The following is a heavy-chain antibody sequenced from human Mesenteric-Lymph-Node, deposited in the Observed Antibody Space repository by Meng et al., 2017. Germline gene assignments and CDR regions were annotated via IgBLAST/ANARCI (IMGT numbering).Heavy chain of an antibody. CDR2: ISGSGGST. J-gene: IGHJ6*02. CDR3: AKEDSMVTLSEVGSSYHYYYGMDV. Sequence: GESLKISCAASGFTFSSYATSWVRQAPGKGLEWVSAISGSGGSTYYADSVKGRFTISRDNSKNTLYLQMNSLRAEDTAVYYCAKEDSMVTLSEVGSSYHYYYGMDVWGQGTTVTVSS. D-gene: IGHD4-23*01. V-gene: IGHV3-23*01. CDR1: GFTFSSYA.